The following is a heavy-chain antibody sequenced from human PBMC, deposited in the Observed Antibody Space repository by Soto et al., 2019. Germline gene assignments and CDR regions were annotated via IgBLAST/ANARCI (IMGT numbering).Heavy chain of an antibody. D-gene: IGHD3-3*01. J-gene: IGHJ5*02. CDR2: ISAYNGNT. CDR1: GYTFTSYG. Sequence: QVQLVQSGAEVKKPGASVKVSCKASGYTFTSYGISWVRQAPGQGLECMGWISAYNGNTNYAQKLQGRVTMTTDTSTSTAYMELRSLRSDDTAVYYCARDPGDFWSGPQNWFDPWGQGTLVTVSS. CDR3: ARDPGDFWSGPQNWFDP. V-gene: IGHV1-18*01.